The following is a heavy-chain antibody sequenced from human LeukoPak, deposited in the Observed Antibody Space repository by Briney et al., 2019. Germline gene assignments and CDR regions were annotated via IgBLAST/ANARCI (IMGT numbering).Heavy chain of an antibody. CDR1: GYTFTGHY. J-gene: IGHJ4*02. D-gene: IGHD6-6*01. CDR2: INPTGGT. Sequence: ASVKVSCKASGYTFTGHYLNWVRQAPGQGLEWMGWINPTGGTTYAQKFLDRVTMTRDTSINTAYMELSGLRSDDTAVYYCARDVGWSSSHWGRGTPVTVSS. V-gene: IGHV1-2*02. CDR3: ARDVGWSSSH.